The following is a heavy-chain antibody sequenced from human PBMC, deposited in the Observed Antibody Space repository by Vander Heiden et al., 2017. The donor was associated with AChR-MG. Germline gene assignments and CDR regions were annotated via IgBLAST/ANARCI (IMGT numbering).Heavy chain of an antibody. CDR2: ISYDGSNK. V-gene: IGHV3-30*18. CDR1: VFTFSSYG. Sequence: QVQLVESGGGVVQPGRSLRLSCAASVFTFSSYGMHWVRQAPGKGLEWVAVISYDGSNKYYADSVKGRFTISRDNSKNTLYLQMNSLRAEDTAVYYCAKGRASFDYWGQGTLVTVSS. CDR3: AKGRASFDY. J-gene: IGHJ4*02. D-gene: IGHD1-26*01.